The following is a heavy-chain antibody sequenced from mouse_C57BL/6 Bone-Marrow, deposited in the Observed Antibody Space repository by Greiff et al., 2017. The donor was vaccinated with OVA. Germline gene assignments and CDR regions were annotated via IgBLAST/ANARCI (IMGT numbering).Heavy chain of an antibody. CDR2: INPSTGGT. D-gene: IGHD1-1*01. Sequence: VQLKESGPELVQPGASVKISCKASGYSFTGYYMNWVKQSPEKSLEWIGEINPSTGGTTYNQKFKAKATLTVDKSSSTAYMQLKSLTSEDSAVYYCALYYYGFFDYWGQGTTLTVSS. J-gene: IGHJ2*01. V-gene: IGHV1-42*01. CDR3: ALYYYGFFDY. CDR1: GYSFTGYY.